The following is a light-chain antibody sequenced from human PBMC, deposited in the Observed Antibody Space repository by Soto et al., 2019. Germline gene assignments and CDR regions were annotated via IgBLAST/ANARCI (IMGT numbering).Light chain of an antibody. CDR1: QSVSSTY. CDR3: QQYGGSPPIT. V-gene: IGKV3-20*01. Sequence: EIVLTQSPGTLSLSPGERANLSCRDSQSVSSTYLAWYQQKPGQAPRLLIYGASSRATGIPDRFSGSGSGTDFTLTISRLEPEDFAVYYCQQYGGSPPITFGQGTRLEIK. CDR2: GAS. J-gene: IGKJ5*01.